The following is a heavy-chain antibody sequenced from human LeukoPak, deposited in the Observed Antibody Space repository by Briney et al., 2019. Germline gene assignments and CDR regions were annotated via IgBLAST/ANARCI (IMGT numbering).Heavy chain of an antibody. CDR2: IYHSGST. V-gene: IGHV4-38-2*02. D-gene: IGHD4-17*01. J-gene: IGHJ5*02. CDR1: GYSISSGYY. CDR3: AREWTTVTTSGWFDP. Sequence: SETLSLTCTVSGYSISSGYYWGWIRQPPGKGLEWIGSIYHSGSTYYNPSLKSRVTISVDTSKNQFSLKLSSVTAAGTAVYYCAREWTTVTTSGWFDPWGQGTLVTVSS.